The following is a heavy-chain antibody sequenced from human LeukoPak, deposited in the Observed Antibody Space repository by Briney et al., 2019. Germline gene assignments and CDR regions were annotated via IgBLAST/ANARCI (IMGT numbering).Heavy chain of an antibody. V-gene: IGHV3-48*03. J-gene: IGHJ3*02. CDR2: ISSSGSTI. D-gene: IGHD3-22*01. CDR1: GFTFSSYE. CDR3: ARAALTMKGAFDI. Sequence: PGGSLRLSCAASGFTFSSYEMNWVRQAPGKGLEWVSYISSSGSTIYYADSVKGRFTISRDNAKNSLYLQMNSLRAEDTAVYYCARAALTMKGAFDIWGQGTMVTVSS.